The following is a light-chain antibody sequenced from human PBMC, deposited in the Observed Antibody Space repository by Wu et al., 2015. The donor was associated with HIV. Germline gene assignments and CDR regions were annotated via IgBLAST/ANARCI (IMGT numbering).Light chain of an antibody. CDR1: QSVSTY. Sequence: TQSPGTLSLSPGERVTLSCRASQSVSTYLAWYQYKPGQAPRLLIYGASSRATGIPDRFSGSGSGTDFTLTISRLEPEDFAVYYCQQYGTSPPYSFGQGTKLEIK. CDR3: QQYGTSPPYS. J-gene: IGKJ2*03. CDR2: GAS. V-gene: IGKV3-20*01.